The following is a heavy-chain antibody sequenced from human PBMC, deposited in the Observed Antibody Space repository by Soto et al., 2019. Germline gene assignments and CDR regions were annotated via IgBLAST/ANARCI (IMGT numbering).Heavy chain of an antibody. V-gene: IGHV3-23*01. CDR2: ISGSGGST. CDR3: AKVQPDYCSSTSCYRWFDP. CDR1: GFTFSSYA. J-gene: IGHJ5*02. Sequence: GGSLRLSCAASGFTFSSYAMGWVRQAPGKGLEWVSAISGSGGSTYYADSVKGRFTISRDNSKNTLYLQMNSLRAEDTAVYYCAKVQPDYCSSTSCYRWFDPWGQGTLVTVSS. D-gene: IGHD2-2*01.